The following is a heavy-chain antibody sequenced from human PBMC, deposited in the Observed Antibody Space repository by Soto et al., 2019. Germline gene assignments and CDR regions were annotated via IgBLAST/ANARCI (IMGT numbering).Heavy chain of an antibody. V-gene: IGHV4-30-4*01. Sequence: PSETLSVTCTVSGGSISSGDYYWSWIRQPPGKGLEWIGYIYYSGSTYYNPSLKSRVTISVDTSKNQFSLKLSSVTAADTAVYYCARGNILTGYPPHNWFDPWGQVTLFTVSS. CDR2: IYYSGST. D-gene: IGHD3-9*01. CDR3: ARGNILTGYPPHNWFDP. J-gene: IGHJ5*02. CDR1: GGSISSGDYY.